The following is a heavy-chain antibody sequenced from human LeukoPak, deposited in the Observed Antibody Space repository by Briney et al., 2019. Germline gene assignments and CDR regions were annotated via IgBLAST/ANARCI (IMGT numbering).Heavy chain of an antibody. CDR2: IKQDGSEK. CDR1: GFTFSSYW. D-gene: IGHD2-2*01. V-gene: IGHV3-7*01. J-gene: IGHJ5*02. CDR3: ARDDCSRISCYHNWFDP. Sequence: PGGSLRLSCAASGFTFSSYWMSWVRQAPGKGLEWVANIKQDGSEKYYVDSVKGRFTISRDNAKNSLYLQMNSLRAEDTAVYYGARDDCSRISCYHNWFDPWGQGTLVTVSS.